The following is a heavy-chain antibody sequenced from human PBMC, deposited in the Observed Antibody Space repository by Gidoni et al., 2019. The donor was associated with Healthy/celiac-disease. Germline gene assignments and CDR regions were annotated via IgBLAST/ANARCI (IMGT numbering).Heavy chain of an antibody. CDR2: IYYSGST. CDR1: GGSISSYY. J-gene: IGHJ2*01. Sequence: QVQLQESGPGLVKPSETLSLTCTVSGGSISSYYWSWIRQPPGKGLEWIGYIYYSGSTNYNPSLKSRVTISVDTSKNQFSLKLSSVTAADTAVYYCARVRTENYGDYWYFDLWGRGTLVTVSS. CDR3: ARVRTENYGDYWYFDL. V-gene: IGHV4-59*01. D-gene: IGHD4-17*01.